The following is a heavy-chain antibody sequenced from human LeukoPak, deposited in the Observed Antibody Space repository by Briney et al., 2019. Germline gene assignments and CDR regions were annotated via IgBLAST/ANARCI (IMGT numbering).Heavy chain of an antibody. CDR2: ISDSGGTT. V-gene: IGHV3-23*01. CDR1: GITFSSFA. D-gene: IGHD3-10*01. J-gene: IGHJ4*02. CDR3: AKEASGYGYYFDH. Sequence: GGSLRLSCVVSGITFSSFAMSWVRQTPGKGPEWVSVISDSGGTTFYADSVKGRFTISRDNSKNTLYLQMNSLRAEDTAVYYCAKEASGYGYYFDHWGQGTLVTVSS.